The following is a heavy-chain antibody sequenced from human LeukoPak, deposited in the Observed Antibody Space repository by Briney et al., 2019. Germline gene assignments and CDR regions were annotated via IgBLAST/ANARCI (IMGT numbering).Heavy chain of an antibody. J-gene: IGHJ3*02. V-gene: IGHV3-7*01. CDR3: ASALTPHYYGGDAFDI. Sequence: PGGSLRLSCAASGFTFSSYWMHWVRQAPGKGLEWVANIKQDGSEKYYVDSVKGRFTISRDNAKNSLYLQMNSLRAEDTAVYYCASALTPHYYGGDAFDIWGQGTMVTVSS. CDR1: GFTFSSYW. D-gene: IGHD3-10*01. CDR2: IKQDGSEK.